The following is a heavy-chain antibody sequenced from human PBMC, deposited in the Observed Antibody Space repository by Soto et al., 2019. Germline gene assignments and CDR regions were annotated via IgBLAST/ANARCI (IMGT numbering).Heavy chain of an antibody. CDR2: ISAYNGNT. D-gene: IGHD6-13*01. Sequence: QVQLVQSGAEVKKPGASVKVSCKASVYTFTSYGISWVRQAPGQGLEWMGWISAYNGNTNYAQKLQGRVTMTTDTSTSTAYMELRSLRSDDTAVYYCARPIAAAGDFYYGMDVWGQGTTVTVSS. J-gene: IGHJ6*02. CDR3: ARPIAAAGDFYYGMDV. V-gene: IGHV1-18*01. CDR1: VYTFTSYG.